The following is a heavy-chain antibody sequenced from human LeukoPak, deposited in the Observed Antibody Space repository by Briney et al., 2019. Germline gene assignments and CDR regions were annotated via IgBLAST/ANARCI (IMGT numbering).Heavy chain of an antibody. CDR3: ARHRPTYDILTGAYGMDV. CDR1: GGSITSNTYY. D-gene: IGHD3-9*01. Sequence: SETLSLTCTVSGGSITSNTYYWGWIRQPPGKGLEWIGYIYYSGSTNYNPSLKSRVTISVDTSKNQFSLKLSSVTAADTAVYYCARHRPTYDILTGAYGMDVWGQGTTVTVSS. J-gene: IGHJ6*02. CDR2: IYYSGST. V-gene: IGHV4-61*05.